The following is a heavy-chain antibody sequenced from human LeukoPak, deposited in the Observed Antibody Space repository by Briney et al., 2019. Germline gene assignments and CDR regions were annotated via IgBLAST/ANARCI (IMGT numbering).Heavy chain of an antibody. J-gene: IGHJ4*02. CDR2: IYYNGST. D-gene: IGHD3-3*01. CDR1: GGSISSYY. Sequence: TPSETLSLTCTVSGGSISSYYWSWIRQPPGKGLEWIGYIYYNGSTNYNPSLKSRVTISVDTSKNQFSLKLSSVTAADTAVYYCAILRYDFWSDPQDYWGQGTLVTVSS. V-gene: IGHV4-59*12. CDR3: AILRYDFWSDPQDY.